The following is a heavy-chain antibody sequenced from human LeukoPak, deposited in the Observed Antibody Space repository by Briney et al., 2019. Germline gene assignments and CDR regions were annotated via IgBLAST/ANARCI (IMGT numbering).Heavy chain of an antibody. Sequence: GGSLRLSCAASGFTFSSYSMNWVRQAPGKGLEWVSSISGSSSYIYYADSVKGRFTISRDNAKNSLYLQMNSLRAEDTAVYYCARDGSGWYLGDYWGQGTLVTVSS. D-gene: IGHD6-19*01. V-gene: IGHV3-21*01. CDR1: GFTFSSYS. CDR2: ISGSSSYI. J-gene: IGHJ4*02. CDR3: ARDGSGWYLGDY.